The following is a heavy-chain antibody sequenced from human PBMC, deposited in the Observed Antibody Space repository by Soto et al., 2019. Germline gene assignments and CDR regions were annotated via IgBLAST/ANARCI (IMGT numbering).Heavy chain of an antibody. CDR1: GYSISSGYY. V-gene: IGHV4-38-2*01. J-gene: IGHJ5*02. Sequence: KTSETLSLTCAVSGYSISSGYYWGWIRQTPGKGLEWIASIYHSGSTYYNPSLKSRVTISVDTSKNQFSLKLTSVTAADTAVYYCARGEATVTPGWFDPWGQGIMVTVSS. D-gene: IGHD4-17*01. CDR3: ARGEATVTPGWFDP. CDR2: IYHSGST.